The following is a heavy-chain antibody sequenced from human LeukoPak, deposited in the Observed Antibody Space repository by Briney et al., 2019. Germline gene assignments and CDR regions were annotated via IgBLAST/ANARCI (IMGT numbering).Heavy chain of an antibody. J-gene: IGHJ4*02. Sequence: PGGSLRLSCVVSGFFFNTNAMSWVRQAPGKGLEWVANIKQDGSEKYYVDSVKGRFTISRDNAKNSLYLQMNSLRAEDTAVYYCARKNGLDYWGQGTLVTVSS. CDR1: GFFFNTNA. CDR2: IKQDGSEK. V-gene: IGHV3-7*01. CDR3: ARKNGLDY.